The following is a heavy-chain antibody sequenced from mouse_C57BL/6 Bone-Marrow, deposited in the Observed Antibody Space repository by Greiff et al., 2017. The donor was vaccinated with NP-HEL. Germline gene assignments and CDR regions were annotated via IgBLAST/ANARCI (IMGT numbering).Heavy chain of an antibody. J-gene: IGHJ1*03. CDR3: AREVTTVRYFDV. Sequence: QVQLQQPGAELVKPGASVKMSCKASGYTFTSYWITWVKQRPGQGLEWIGDIYPGSGSTNYNEKFKSKATLTVDTSSSTAYMQLSSLTSEDSAVYYCAREVTTVRYFDVWGTGTTVTVSS. CDR2: IYPGSGST. V-gene: IGHV1-55*01. D-gene: IGHD1-1*01. CDR1: GYTFTSYW.